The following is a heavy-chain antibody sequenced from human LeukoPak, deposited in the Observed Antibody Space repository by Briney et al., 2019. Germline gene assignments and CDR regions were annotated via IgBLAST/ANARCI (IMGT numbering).Heavy chain of an antibody. CDR2: ISSSSSYI. V-gene: IGHV3-21*01. J-gene: IGHJ4*02. Sequence: PSETLSLTCAVYGGSFSGYYWSWIRQPPGKGLEWVSSISSSSSYIYYADSVKGRFTISRDNAKNSLYLQMNSLRAEDTAVYYCARGGYYDSSDYWGQGTLVTVSS. CDR3: ARGGYYDSSDY. CDR1: GGSFSGYY. D-gene: IGHD3-22*01.